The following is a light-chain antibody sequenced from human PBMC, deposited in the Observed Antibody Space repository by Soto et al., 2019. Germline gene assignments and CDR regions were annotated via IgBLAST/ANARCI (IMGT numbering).Light chain of an antibody. V-gene: IGLV1-40*01. CDR3: QSYDNSLSVYV. J-gene: IGLJ1*01. CDR2: GNS. CDR1: KSNIGAHYD. Sequence: QSVLTQPPSASGTPGQRVIISCSGSKSNIGAHYDVHWYQQLPGTAPKLLIYGNSNRPSGVPDRFSGSKSGTSASLAITGLQAEDEADYHCQSYDNSLSVYVFGTGTKVTVL.